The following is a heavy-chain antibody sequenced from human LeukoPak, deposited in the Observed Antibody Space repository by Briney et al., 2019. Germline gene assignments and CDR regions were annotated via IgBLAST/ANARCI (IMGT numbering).Heavy chain of an antibody. CDR3: ARDMYSSSPGDY. Sequence: GGSLRLSCAASGFTFSSYSMNWVRQAPGKGLGWVSSISSSSSYIYYADSVKGRFTISRDNAKNSLYLQMNSLRAEDTAVYYCARDMYSSSPGDYWGQGTLVTVSS. V-gene: IGHV3-21*01. CDR2: ISSSSSYI. CDR1: GFTFSSYS. J-gene: IGHJ4*02. D-gene: IGHD6-13*01.